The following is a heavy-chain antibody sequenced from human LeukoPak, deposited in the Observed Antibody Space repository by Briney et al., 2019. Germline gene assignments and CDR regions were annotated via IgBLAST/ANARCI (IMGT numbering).Heavy chain of an antibody. CDR3: ARGVGYSGWFDP. J-gene: IGHJ5*02. CDR1: GFTFSSYA. V-gene: IGHV3-30-3*01. Sequence: PGGSLRLSCAASGFTFSSYAMHWVRQAPGKGLEWVALTSYDGSNKYYADSVKGRFTISRDNSKNTLYLQMNSLRAEDTAVYYCARGVGYSGWFDPWGQGTLVTVPS. CDR2: TSYDGSNK. D-gene: IGHD5-18*01.